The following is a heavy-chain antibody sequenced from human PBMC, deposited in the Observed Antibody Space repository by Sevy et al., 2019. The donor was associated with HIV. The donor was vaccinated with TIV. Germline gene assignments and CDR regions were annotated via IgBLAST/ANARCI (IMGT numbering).Heavy chain of an antibody. D-gene: IGHD2-8*01. Sequence: GGSLRLSCAASGFTFSKYSMSWVRQPPGKGLEWVSTLSFGCGEINHADSVKGLFTISRDNSKSSVYLQMNNLRPEDTAVYYCAREGCTKPHDFWGQRTLVTVSS. CDR2: LSFGCGEI. CDR3: AREGCTKPHDF. CDR1: GFTFSKYS. V-gene: IGHV3-23*01. J-gene: IGHJ4*02.